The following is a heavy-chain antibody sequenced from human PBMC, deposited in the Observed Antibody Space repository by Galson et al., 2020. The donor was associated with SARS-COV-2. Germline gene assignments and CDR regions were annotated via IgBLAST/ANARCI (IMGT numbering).Heavy chain of an antibody. D-gene: IGHD3-3*01. Sequence: SGPTLVKPTQTLTLTCTFSGFSLSTSGMCVSWIRQPPGKALEWLARIDWDDDKYYSTSLKTRLTISKDTSKNQVVLTMTNMDPVDTATYYCARISPLGIFGALGGMDGGGQGTTVTVSS. CDR3: ARISPLGIFGALGGMDG. CDR1: GFSLSTSGMC. CDR2: IDWDDDK. V-gene: IGHV2-70*11. J-gene: IGHJ6*02.